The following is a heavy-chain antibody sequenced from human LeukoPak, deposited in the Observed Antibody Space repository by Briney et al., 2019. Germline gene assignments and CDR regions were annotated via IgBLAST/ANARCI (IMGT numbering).Heavy chain of an antibody. J-gene: IGHJ4*02. Sequence: SVKVSCKASGGTFSSYAISWVRQAPGQGLEWMGGIIPIFGTANYAQKFQGRVTITADKSTSTAYMELSSLRSEDTAVYYCARSSYYYDSSGYSPKPPLFDYWGQGTLVTVSS. CDR3: ARSSYYYDSSGYSPKPPLFDY. V-gene: IGHV1-69*06. D-gene: IGHD3-22*01. CDR1: GGTFSSYA. CDR2: IIPIFGTA.